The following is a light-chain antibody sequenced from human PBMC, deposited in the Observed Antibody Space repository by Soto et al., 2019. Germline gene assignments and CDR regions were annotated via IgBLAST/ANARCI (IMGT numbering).Light chain of an antibody. Sequence: DIHLTQSPSSLSASVGDRVTITCRASQAITNNLAWYQQKPGNPPRLLIYEESTLHSGVPSRFSGRKVGTDFTLTISSLQPDDFATYYCQQYNNFPWTFGQGTKVDI. CDR2: EES. J-gene: IGKJ1*01. V-gene: IGKV1-9*01. CDR1: QAITNN. CDR3: QQYNNFPWT.